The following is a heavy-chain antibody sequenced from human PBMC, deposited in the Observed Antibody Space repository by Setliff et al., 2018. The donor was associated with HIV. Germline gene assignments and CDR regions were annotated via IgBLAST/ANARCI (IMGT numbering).Heavy chain of an antibody. CDR2: IFHSGNT. CDR3: ARSEATYYYDTRYFDS. J-gene: IGHJ4*02. Sequence: SETLSLTCAVSGGSISSSNWWSWVRQPPGKGLEWIGEIFHSGNTNFNPSLRSRVTISVDESKNQFSLNLSSVTAADTAVYYCARSEATYYYDTRYFDSWGQGTLVTVSS. D-gene: IGHD3-22*01. CDR1: GGSISSSNW. V-gene: IGHV4-4*02.